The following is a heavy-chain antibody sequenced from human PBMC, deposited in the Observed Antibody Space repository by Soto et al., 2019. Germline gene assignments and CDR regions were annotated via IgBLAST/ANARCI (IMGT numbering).Heavy chain of an antibody. Sequence: QVQLVQSGAEVKNSGASVKVSCKASGYTFTSYGFSWVRPAPGQGLEWVGWISASKGNTNYAQKLQGGVTMTTDTPPGTAYMELRSLRSDDTATYYCARDSVRYCRDGVCYQGYYSYAKDVWGQGTTVTVS. CDR1: GYTFTSYG. CDR2: ISASKGNT. CDR3: ARDSVRYCRDGVCYQGYYSYAKDV. V-gene: IGHV1-18*01. J-gene: IGHJ6*02. D-gene: IGHD2-8*01.